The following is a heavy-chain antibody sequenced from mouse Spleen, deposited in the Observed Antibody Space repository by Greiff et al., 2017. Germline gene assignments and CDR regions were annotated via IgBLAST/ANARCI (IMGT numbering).Heavy chain of an antibody. Sequence: EVKLMESGAELVRPGASVKLSCTASGFNIKDYYMHWVKQRPEQGLEWIGRIDPEDGDTEYAPKFQGKATMTADTSSNTAYLQLSSLTSEDTAVYYCTTDYSKSYAMDYWGQGTSVTVSS. V-gene: IGHV14-1*01. CDR1: GFNIKDYY. CDR3: TTDYSKSYAMDY. D-gene: IGHD2-5*01. J-gene: IGHJ4*01. CDR2: IDPEDGDT.